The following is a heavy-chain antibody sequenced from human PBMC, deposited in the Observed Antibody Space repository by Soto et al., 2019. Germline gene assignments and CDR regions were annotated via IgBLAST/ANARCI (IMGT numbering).Heavy chain of an antibody. CDR1: GYTFTIYY. D-gene: IGHD6-19*01. CDR2: INPSGGST. Sequence: ASVKVSCTASGYTFTIYYMHWVRQAPGQGLEWMGIINPSGGSTSYAQKFQGRVTMTRDTSTSTVYMELSSLRSEDTAVYYCARGSVAVADNNWFDPWGQGTLVTVSS. CDR3: ARGSVAVADNNWFDP. J-gene: IGHJ5*02. V-gene: IGHV1-46*01.